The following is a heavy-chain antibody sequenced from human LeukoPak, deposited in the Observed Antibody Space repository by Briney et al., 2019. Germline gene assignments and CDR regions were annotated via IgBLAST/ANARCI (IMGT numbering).Heavy chain of an antibody. CDR3: ASGGAQDAFDI. V-gene: IGHV4-59*01. J-gene: IGHJ3*02. CDR1: GGSISSYY. D-gene: IGHD3-16*01. Sequence: SETLSLTCTVSGGSISSYYWSWIRQPPGKGLEWIGYIYYSGSTNYNPSLKSRVTISVDTSKNQFSLKLSPVTAADTAVYYCASGGAQDAFDIWGQGTMVTVSS. CDR2: IYYSGST.